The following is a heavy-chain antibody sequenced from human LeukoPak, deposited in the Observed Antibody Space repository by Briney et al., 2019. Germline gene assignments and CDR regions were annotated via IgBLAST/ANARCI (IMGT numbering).Heavy chain of an antibody. CDR3: ARGRYDFWSGYSNDN. CDR1: GFTFSTYA. Sequence: GGSLRLSCAASGFTFSTYAMHWVRQAPGKGLEYVSAISSNGVSTYYANSVKGRFTIPRDNSKNTLYLQMSSLRADDMAVYYCARGRYDFWSGYSNDNWGQGTLVTVSS. D-gene: IGHD3-3*01. J-gene: IGHJ4*02. CDR2: ISSNGVST. V-gene: IGHV3-64*01.